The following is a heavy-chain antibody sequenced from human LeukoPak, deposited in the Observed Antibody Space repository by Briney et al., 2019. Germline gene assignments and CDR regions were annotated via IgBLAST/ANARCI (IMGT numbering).Heavy chain of an antibody. D-gene: IGHD3-16*02. CDR3: AKGLRSDF. J-gene: IGHJ4*02. Sequence: REASVKVSCKASEYTFNHYDVNWVRQAPGQGLEWMGWMNPKSGTRVYAQKFQGRVTMTSDSYINAAYMELTSLTSDDTAVHYCAKGLRSDFWGQGTLVIVSS. CDR2: MNPKSGTR. CDR1: EYTFNHYD. V-gene: IGHV1-8*01.